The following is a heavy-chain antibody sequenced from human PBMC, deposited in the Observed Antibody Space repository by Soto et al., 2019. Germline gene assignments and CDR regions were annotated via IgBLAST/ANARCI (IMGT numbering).Heavy chain of an antibody. Sequence: GASVKVSCKASGSTFTTCGIHWVRQAPGQGLEWMGWISGYNGNTNYAQKFQGRVTMTTDTSTTTAYMDLRSLRSDDTAVYYCGRERDGTSWSSAEYLQHWGQGTLVTVSS. V-gene: IGHV1-18*01. CDR3: GRERDGTSWSSAEYLQH. CDR2: ISGYNGNT. J-gene: IGHJ1*01. CDR1: GSTFTTCG. D-gene: IGHD6-13*01.